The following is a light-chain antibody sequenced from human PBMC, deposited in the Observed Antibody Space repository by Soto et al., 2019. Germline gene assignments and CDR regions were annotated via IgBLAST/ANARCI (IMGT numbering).Light chain of an antibody. V-gene: IGKV3-20*01. CDR2: GAS. J-gene: IGKJ1*01. CDR1: QSVSSNY. CDR3: QQYGTSPVT. Sequence: EIVLTQSPGTLSLSPGERATLSCRASQSVSSNYLAWYQQKPGQAPRLHIYGASSRATGIPDRFSGSGSGKDFTLTINRLEPEDFAVFYCQQYGTSPVTFGQGTEV.